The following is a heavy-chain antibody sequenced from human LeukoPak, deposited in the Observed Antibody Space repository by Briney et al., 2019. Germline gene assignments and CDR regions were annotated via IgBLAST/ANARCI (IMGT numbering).Heavy chain of an antibody. V-gene: IGHV3-7*05. CDR2: IKQDGTKK. CDR3: ARGMTVAANWFDP. J-gene: IGHJ5*02. Sequence: QPGGSLRLSCAASGFTFSNYWMNWVRQAPGKGLEWVANIKQDGTKKYYVNSVKGRFTISRDNAENSLNLQMNSLRAEDTAVYYCARGMTVAANWFDPWGQGTLVTVSS. D-gene: IGHD6-19*01. CDR1: GFTFSNYW.